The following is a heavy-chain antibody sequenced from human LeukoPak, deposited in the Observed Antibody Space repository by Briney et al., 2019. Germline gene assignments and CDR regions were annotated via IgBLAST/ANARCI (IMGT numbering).Heavy chain of an antibody. J-gene: IGHJ4*02. Sequence: GESLKISCKASGYRFTNYWIGWVRQMPGKGLEWMGIIYPGDSDTRYSPSFQGQVTISADKSISTAYLQWSSLKASDTAMYYCARRSLSSTSSFFDYWGQGTLVTVSS. CDR1: GYRFTNYW. D-gene: IGHD2-2*01. V-gene: IGHV5-51*01. CDR3: ARRSLSSTSSFFDY. CDR2: IYPGDSDT.